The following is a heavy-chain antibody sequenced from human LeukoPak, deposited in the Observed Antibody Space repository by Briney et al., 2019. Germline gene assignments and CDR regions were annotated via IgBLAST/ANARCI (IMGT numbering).Heavy chain of an antibody. Sequence: GGSLRLSCAAPGFTFSSYAMSWVRQAPGKGLEWVGRIKSKTEAGTTDYAAPVKGRFTISRDDSKNTLYPQLNSLKIEDTAVYYCIGPWGWGQGILVTVSS. CDR2: IKSKTEAGTT. J-gene: IGHJ4*02. CDR3: IGPWG. CDR1: GFTFSSYA. D-gene: IGHD3-16*01. V-gene: IGHV3-15*01.